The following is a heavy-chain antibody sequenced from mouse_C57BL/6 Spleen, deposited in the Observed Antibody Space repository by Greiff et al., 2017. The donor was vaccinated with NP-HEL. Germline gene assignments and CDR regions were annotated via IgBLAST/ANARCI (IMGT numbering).Heavy chain of an antibody. J-gene: IGHJ2*01. CDR2: ISYSGST. CDR3: ARGDYYGLDY. CDR1: GYSITSGYD. D-gene: IGHD1-1*01. Sequence: EVKLQESGPGMVKPSQSLSLTCTVTGYSITSGYDWHWIRHFPGNKLEWMGYISYSGSTNYNPSLKSRISITHDTSKNHFFLKLNSVTTEDTATYYCARGDYYGLDYWGQGTTLTVSS. V-gene: IGHV3-1*01.